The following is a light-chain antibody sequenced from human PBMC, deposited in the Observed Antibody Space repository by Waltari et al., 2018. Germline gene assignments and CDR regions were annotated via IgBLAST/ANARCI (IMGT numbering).Light chain of an antibody. V-gene: IGKV4-1*01. J-gene: IGKJ2*01. CDR2: WAS. Sequence: DIVMTKSPDSLAVSLGERATLNCKSSQSVFYSPNNKSHLAWYQQKPGQSPKLLIYWASTRESGVPDRFSGSGSGTDFTLTISSLQAEDVAVYYCQQYFGTPPYTFGQGTKLEIK. CDR1: QSVFYSPNNKSH. CDR3: QQYFGTPPYT.